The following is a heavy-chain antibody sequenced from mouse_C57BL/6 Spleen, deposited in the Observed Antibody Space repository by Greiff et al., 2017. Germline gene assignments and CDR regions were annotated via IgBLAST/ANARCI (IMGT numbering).Heavy chain of an antibody. D-gene: IGHD1-1*01. Sequence: QVQLKQSGAELVRPGTSVKMSCKASGYTFTNYWIGWAKQRPGHGLEWIGDIYPGGGYTNYNEKFKGKATLTADKSSSTAYMQFSSLTSEDSAIYYCARGDYYGGSSCAMDYWGQGTSVTVSS. J-gene: IGHJ4*01. V-gene: IGHV1-63*01. CDR1: GYTFTNYW. CDR2: IYPGGGYT. CDR3: ARGDYYGGSSCAMDY.